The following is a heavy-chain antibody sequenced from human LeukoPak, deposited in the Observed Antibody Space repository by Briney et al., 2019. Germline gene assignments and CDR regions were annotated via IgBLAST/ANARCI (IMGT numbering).Heavy chain of an antibody. CDR3: AKAELGVDTFFDY. V-gene: IGHV3-48*01. J-gene: IGHJ4*02. CDR1: GFTFSSYS. D-gene: IGHD3-3*01. Sequence: GGSLRLSCAASGFTFSSYSMNWVRQAPGKGLEWVSYISSSSSTIYYADSVKGRFTISRDNSKNTLYLQMNSLRAEDTAFYYCAKAELGVDTFFDYWGRGTLVTVSS. CDR2: ISSSSSTI.